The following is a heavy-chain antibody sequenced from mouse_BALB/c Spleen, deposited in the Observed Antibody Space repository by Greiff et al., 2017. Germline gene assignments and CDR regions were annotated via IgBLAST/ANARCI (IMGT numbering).Heavy chain of an antibody. D-gene: IGHD2-1*01. CDR3: ARDRRGNYAYFDY. CDR1: GFTFSSYA. V-gene: IGHV5-9-4*01. CDR2: ISSGGSYT. Sequence: DVKLVESGGGLVKPGGSLKLSCAASGFTFSSYAMSWVRQSPEKRLEWVAEISSGGSYTYYPDTVTGRFTISRDNAKNTLYLEMSSLRSEDTAMYYCARDRRGNYAYFDYWGQGTTLTVSS. J-gene: IGHJ2*01.